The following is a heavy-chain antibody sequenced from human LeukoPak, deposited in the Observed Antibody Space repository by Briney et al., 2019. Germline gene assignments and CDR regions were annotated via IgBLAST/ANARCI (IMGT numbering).Heavy chain of an antibody. CDR3: ARKPYYGSRSYPWFDP. CDR2: ISSSSYI. D-gene: IGHD3-10*01. Sequence: GGSLRLSCAASGFTFSSYSMNWVRQAPGKGLGWVSSISSSSYIYYADSVKGRFTISRDNAKNTLYLQTNSLRAEDTAVYYCARKPYYGSRSYPWFDPWGQGTLVTVSS. CDR1: GFTFSSYS. V-gene: IGHV3-21*01. J-gene: IGHJ5*02.